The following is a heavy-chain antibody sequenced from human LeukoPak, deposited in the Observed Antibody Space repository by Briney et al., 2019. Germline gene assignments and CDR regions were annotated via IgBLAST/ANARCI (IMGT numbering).Heavy chain of an antibody. D-gene: IGHD2-2*01. J-gene: IGHJ4*02. V-gene: IGHV3-23*01. CDR3: AKLGCTGTICYANY. CDR1: GFTFSDYD. CDR2: ISGGGDST. Sequence: GGSLRLSSAASGFTFSDYDMTWVRQIPGKGLDWVSVISGGGDSTDYADSMKGRFTISRDNSRNTLYLQMNSLRAEDTALYYCAKLGCTGTICYANYWGQGTLVTVSS.